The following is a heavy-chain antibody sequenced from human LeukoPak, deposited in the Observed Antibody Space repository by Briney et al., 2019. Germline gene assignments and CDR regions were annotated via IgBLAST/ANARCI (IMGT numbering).Heavy chain of an antibody. V-gene: IGHV3-53*01. CDR1: GFTFSNAW. CDR2: MYSGGTT. D-gene: IGHD2-15*01. Sequence: GGSLRLSCAASGFTFSNAWMSWVRQAPGKGLEWVSVMYSGGTTYYADSVKGRFTISRDNSKNTVHLQMNSLRVEDTAVYYCARSAQYCSSGSCYPAAFDIWGQGTMVTVSS. CDR3: ARSAQYCSSGSCYPAAFDI. J-gene: IGHJ3*02.